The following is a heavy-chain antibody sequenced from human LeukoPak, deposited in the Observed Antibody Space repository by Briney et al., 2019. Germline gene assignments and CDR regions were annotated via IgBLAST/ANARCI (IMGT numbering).Heavy chain of an antibody. CDR2: ISNSGST. V-gene: IGHV4-39*01. CDR3: ATGRAAAGQYYFDY. Sequence: SETLSLTCTVSGGSISNSIYYWAWIRQPPGKGLEWIGTISNSGSTYYNPSLKSRVTISVDTSKNQFSLKLNSVTAADTAVYYCATGRAAAGQYYFDYWGQGTLVTVSS. CDR1: GGSISNSIYY. J-gene: IGHJ4*02. D-gene: IGHD6-13*01.